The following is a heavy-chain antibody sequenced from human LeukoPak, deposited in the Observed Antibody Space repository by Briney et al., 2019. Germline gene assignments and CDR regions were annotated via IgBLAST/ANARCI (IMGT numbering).Heavy chain of an antibody. V-gene: IGHV1-69*02. CDR2: IIPILGMA. D-gene: IGHD5/OR15-5a*01. CDR3: ASVYADGAFDI. J-gene: IGHJ3*02. CDR1: GGTFSSYT. Sequence: GASVKVSCKASGGTFSSYTISWVRQAPGQGLEWMGRIIPILGMANYAQKFQGRVTITADKSTSTAYMELSSLRSEDTAVYYCASVYADGAFDIWGQGTMVTVSS.